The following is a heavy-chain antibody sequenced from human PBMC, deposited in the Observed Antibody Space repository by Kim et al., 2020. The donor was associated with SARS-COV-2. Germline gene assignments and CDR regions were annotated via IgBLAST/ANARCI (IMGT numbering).Heavy chain of an antibody. J-gene: IGHJ6*03. D-gene: IGHD3-22*01. CDR3: ASQEQDRSYDYYMDV. CDR1: GYTFTSYD. CDR2: MNPNSGNT. V-gene: IGHV1-8*01. Sequence: ASVKVSCKASGYTFTSYDINWVRQATGQGLEWMGWMNPNSGNTGYAQKFQGRVTMTSNTSLSSAYMELSSLRSEDTAVYYCASQEQDRSYDYYMDVWGKGTTVTVSS.